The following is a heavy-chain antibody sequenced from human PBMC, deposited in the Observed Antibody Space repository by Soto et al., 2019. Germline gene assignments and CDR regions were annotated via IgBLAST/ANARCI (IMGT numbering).Heavy chain of an antibody. CDR3: AREMAGLGGEYDY. D-gene: IGHD3-16*01. J-gene: IGHJ4*02. V-gene: IGHV1-18*01. Sequence: QVQLVQSGAEVKNPGASVKVSCKTSGYTFTKYGVGWVRQAPGQGLEWMGWISGSSGNANYAEKVQGRITLTTDTATSTGYIELRRLRSDDTAVYYCAREMAGLGGEYDYWGQGPLVTVSS. CDR1: GYTFTKYG. CDR2: ISGSSGNA.